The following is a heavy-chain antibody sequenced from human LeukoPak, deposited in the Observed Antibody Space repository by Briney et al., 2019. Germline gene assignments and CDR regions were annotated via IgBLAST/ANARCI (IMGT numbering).Heavy chain of an antibody. J-gene: IGHJ5*02. V-gene: IGHV4-30-2*01. D-gene: IGHD2-2*01. CDR2: IYHSGST. Sequence: SQTLSLTCAVSGGSISSGGYSWSWIRQPPGKGLEWIGYIYHSGSTYYNPSLKSRVTISVDRSKNQFSLKLSSVTAADTAVYYCARCRSTSPNWFDPWGQGTLVTVSS. CDR1: GGSISSGGYS. CDR3: ARCRSTSPNWFDP.